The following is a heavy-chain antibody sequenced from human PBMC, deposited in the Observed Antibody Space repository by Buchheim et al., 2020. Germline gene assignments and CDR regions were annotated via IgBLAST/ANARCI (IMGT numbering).Heavy chain of an antibody. J-gene: IGHJ2*01. CDR2: IGTAGDT. CDR3: ARAPGIAVAGPNWYFDL. CDR1: GFTFSSYD. Sequence: EVQLVESGGGLVQPGGSLRLSCAASGFTFSSYDMHWVRQATGKGLEWVSAIGTAGDTYYPGSVKGRFTISSENAKNSLYLHMNSLRAGDTAVYYCARAPGIAVAGPNWYFDLWGRGTL. D-gene: IGHD6-19*01. V-gene: IGHV3-13*01.